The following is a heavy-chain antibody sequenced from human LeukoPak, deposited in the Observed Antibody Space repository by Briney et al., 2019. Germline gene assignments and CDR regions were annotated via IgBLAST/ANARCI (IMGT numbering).Heavy chain of an antibody. CDR1: GYTFTSYG. Sequence: ASVKVSCKASGYTFTSYGISWVRQAPGQGLEWMGWISAYNGNTKYAQRLQGRVTMTTDTSTTTAYVELRSLRSDDTAVYYCARDLLQYFDWLTMAGYWGQGTLVSVSS. V-gene: IGHV1-18*01. CDR2: ISAYNGNT. J-gene: IGHJ4*02. CDR3: ARDLLQYFDWLTMAGY. D-gene: IGHD3-9*01.